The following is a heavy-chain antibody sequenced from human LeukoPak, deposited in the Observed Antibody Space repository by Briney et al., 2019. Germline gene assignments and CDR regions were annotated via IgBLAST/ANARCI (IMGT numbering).Heavy chain of an antibody. J-gene: IGHJ5*02. CDR2: IDPSDTYT. V-gene: IGHV5-10-1*01. CDR3: APPRGGLEDLTFDP. D-gene: IGHD3-10*01. Sequence: GESLKISCKGSAYISTSYWTSWVRHMPRKGLEWMGRIDPSDTYTNYNPSFQGHVTISADNSISTAYLQWSSLKASDTAMYYCAPPRGGLEDLTFDPWGEGTLVTVSS. CDR1: AYISTSYW.